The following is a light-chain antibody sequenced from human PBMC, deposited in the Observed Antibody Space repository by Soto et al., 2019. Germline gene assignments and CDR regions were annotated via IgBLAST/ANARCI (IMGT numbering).Light chain of an antibody. J-gene: IGKJ2*01. V-gene: IGKV3-20*01. CDR1: QSVSNNY. Sequence: VLTQSPGTLSLSPGERATLSCRASQSVSNNYLAWYQQKPGQSPKLLIFGSSDRATGIPDRFSGSGSGTDFTLTISSLEPEDFAVYYCQQDGSSPPYTFGQGTKLEIK. CDR3: QQDGSSPPYT. CDR2: GSS.